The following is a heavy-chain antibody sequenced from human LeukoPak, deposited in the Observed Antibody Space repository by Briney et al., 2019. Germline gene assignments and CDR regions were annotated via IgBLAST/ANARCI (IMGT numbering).Heavy chain of an antibody. CDR2: IYYSVST. CDR1: GGSISSGGYY. Sequence: PSETLSLTCTVSGGSISSGGYYWSWIRQHPGKGLEWIGYIYYSVSTYYNPSLKSRVTISVDTSKNQFSLKLSSVTTADTAVYYCARDRAGIAAAGKKNWFDPWGQGTLVTVSS. D-gene: IGHD6-13*01. CDR3: ARDRAGIAAAGKKNWFDP. V-gene: IGHV4-31*03. J-gene: IGHJ5*02.